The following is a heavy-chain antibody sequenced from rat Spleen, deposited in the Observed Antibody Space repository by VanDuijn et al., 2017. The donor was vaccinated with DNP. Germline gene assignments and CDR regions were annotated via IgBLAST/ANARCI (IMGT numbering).Heavy chain of an antibody. CDR1: GFSFRSNW. Sequence: EVQLVESGGGSVQPGSPLKLSCAASGFSFRSNWLNWIRQAPGKGLEWVASITPDGSTTYYPDTVKGRFMISKDDARNTGYLQMNNLRSEDTAMYYCASGGPNMVQGNWFAYWGQGTLVTVSS. CDR3: ASGGPNMVQGNWFAY. D-gene: IGHD1-11*01. CDR2: ITPDGSTT. J-gene: IGHJ3*01. V-gene: IGHV5-35*01.